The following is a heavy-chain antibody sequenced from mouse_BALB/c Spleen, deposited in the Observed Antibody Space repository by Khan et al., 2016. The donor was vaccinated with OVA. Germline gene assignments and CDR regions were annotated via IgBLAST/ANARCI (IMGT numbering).Heavy chain of an antibody. V-gene: IGHV3-2*02. J-gene: IGHJ3*01. CDR3: ARKDYYDYDPFPY. CDR1: GYSITSEYA. Sequence: VQLKESGPGLVKPSLSLSLTCTVTGYSITSEYAWNWIQQFPGNKLEWMGYIDYSGNTRFNPSLKSRTSITRDTFKNQFFLQLNSVTAEDTATYYCARKDYYDYDPFPYWGQGTLVTVSA. D-gene: IGHD2-4*01. CDR2: IDYSGNT.